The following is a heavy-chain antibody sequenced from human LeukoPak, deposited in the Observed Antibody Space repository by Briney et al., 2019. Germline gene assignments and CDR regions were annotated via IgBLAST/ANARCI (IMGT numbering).Heavy chain of an antibody. Sequence: GGSLRLSCAASGFTVSSNYMSWVRQAPGKGLEWVSVIYSGGSTYYADSVKGRFTISRDNSKNTLYLQMNSLRAEDTAVYYCTTTVLWFGEYGGDYWGQGTLVTVSS. CDR3: TTTVLWFGEYGGDY. V-gene: IGHV3-53*01. CDR1: GFTVSSNY. J-gene: IGHJ4*02. D-gene: IGHD3-10*01. CDR2: IYSGGST.